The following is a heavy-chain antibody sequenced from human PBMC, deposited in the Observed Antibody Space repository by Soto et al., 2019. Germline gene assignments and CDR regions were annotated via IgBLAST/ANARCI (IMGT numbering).Heavy chain of an antibody. V-gene: IGHV3-30*18. CDR2: ISYEGSNK. CDR3: AKGYYGGPRDAFDI. CDR1: GFTFSSYG. Sequence: QVQLVESGGGVVQPGRSLRLSCAASGFTFSSYGMHWVRQDPGKGLEWVAVISYEGSNKYYADSVKGRFTISRDNSKNALYLQMNILRAEDKAEYYCAKGYYGGPRDAFDIWGQGTMVTVSS. D-gene: IGHD4-17*01. J-gene: IGHJ3*02.